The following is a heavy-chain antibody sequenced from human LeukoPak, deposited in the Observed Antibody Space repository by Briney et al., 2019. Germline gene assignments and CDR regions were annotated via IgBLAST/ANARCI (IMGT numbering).Heavy chain of an antibody. J-gene: IGHJ4*02. Sequence: SGTLSLTCAVSGGSISSTNWWSWVRQPPGKGLEWIGEIYHSGSTNYNPSLKSRVTISVDTSKNQFSLKVTSVTAADTAVYYCARSKDILTGYCFDYWGQGTLVTVSS. V-gene: IGHV4-4*02. CDR1: GGSISSTNW. D-gene: IGHD3-9*01. CDR2: IYHSGST. CDR3: ARSKDILTGYCFDY.